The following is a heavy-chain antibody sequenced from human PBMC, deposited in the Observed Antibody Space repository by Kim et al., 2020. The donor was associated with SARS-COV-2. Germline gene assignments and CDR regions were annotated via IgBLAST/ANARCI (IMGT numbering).Heavy chain of an antibody. J-gene: IGHJ3*02. Sequence: YAQKFQGRVTMTRDTSTSTVYMELSSLRSEDTAVYYCARADWLSDDAFDIWGQGTMVTVSS. V-gene: IGHV1-46*01. D-gene: IGHD3-9*01. CDR3: ARADWLSDDAFDI.